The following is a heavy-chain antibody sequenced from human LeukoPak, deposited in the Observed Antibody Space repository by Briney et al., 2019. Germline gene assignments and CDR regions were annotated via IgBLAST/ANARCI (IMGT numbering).Heavy chain of an antibody. Sequence: SETLSLTCTVSGGSISSYYWSWIRQPPGKGLEWIGYIYYSGSTNYNPSLKSRVTISVDTSKNQFSLKLSSVTAADTAVYYCARATYYYDSSGYYGFDYWSQGTLVTVSS. CDR2: IYYSGST. D-gene: IGHD3-22*01. J-gene: IGHJ4*02. V-gene: IGHV4-59*01. CDR3: ARATYYYDSSGYYGFDY. CDR1: GGSISSYY.